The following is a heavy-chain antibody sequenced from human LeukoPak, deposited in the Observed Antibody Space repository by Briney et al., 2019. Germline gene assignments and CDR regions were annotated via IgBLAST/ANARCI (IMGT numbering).Heavy chain of an antibody. CDR2: IYYSGST. V-gene: IGHV4-59*12. Sequence: PSETLCLTCTVSGGSISSYYWSWIRQPPGKGLEWIGYIYYSGSTNYNPSLKSRVTISVDTSKNQFSLKLSSVTAADTAVYYCARSSYRRGGTFGPWGQGTLVTVSS. CDR3: ARSSYRRGGTFGP. D-gene: IGHD1-14*01. CDR1: GGSISSYY. J-gene: IGHJ5*02.